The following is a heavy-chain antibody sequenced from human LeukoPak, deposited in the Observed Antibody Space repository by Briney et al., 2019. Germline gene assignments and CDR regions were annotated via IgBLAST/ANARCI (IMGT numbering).Heavy chain of an antibody. J-gene: IGHJ4*02. V-gene: IGHV3-23*01. D-gene: IGHD1-26*01. CDR2: ISGSGGST. Sequence: LTGGSLRLSCAASGVTFSTYVMGWVRQAPGKGLEWVSAISGSGGSTYYADSVKGRFIISRDNSKNTLYLQMNSLRAEDTAVYYCAKDMSYYGGDYWGQGTLVTVSS. CDR3: AKDMSYYGGDY. CDR1: GVTFSTYV.